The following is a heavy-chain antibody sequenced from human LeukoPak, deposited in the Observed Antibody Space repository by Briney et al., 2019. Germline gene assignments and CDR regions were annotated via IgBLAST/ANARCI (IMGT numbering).Heavy chain of an antibody. Sequence: SETLSLTCAVYGGSFSGYYWSWIRQPPGKGLEWIGEINHSGSTNYNPSLKSRVTISVDTSKNQFSLKLSSVTAADTGVYYCAREKIYTIVPAATPFDYWGQGTLVTVSS. J-gene: IGHJ4*02. CDR3: AREKIYTIVPAATPFDY. CDR1: GGSFSGYY. D-gene: IGHD2-2*01. CDR2: INHSGST. V-gene: IGHV4-34*01.